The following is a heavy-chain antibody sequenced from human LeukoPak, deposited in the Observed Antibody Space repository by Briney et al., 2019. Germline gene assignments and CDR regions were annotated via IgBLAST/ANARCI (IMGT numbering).Heavy chain of an antibody. V-gene: IGHV4-59*01. Sequence: PSETLSLTCTVSGGSISSYYWSWIRQPPGKGLEWIGYIYYSGSTNYNPSLKSRVTISVDTSKNQFSLELSSVTAADTAVYYCARVSDYGDHASFDYWGQGTLVTVSS. CDR3: ARVSDYGDHASFDY. D-gene: IGHD4-17*01. CDR1: GGSISSYY. J-gene: IGHJ4*02. CDR2: IYYSGST.